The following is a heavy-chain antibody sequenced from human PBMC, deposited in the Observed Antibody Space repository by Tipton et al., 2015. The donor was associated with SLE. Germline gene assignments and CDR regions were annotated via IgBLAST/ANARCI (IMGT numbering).Heavy chain of an antibody. D-gene: IGHD3-3*01. Sequence: TLSLTCTVSGGSISSGSYYWSWIRQPAGKGLEWIGRIYTSGSTNYNPSLKSRVTISVDTSKNQFSLKLSSVTAADTAVYYCARGAEYDFWSGPYFDYWGQATLVTVSS. J-gene: IGHJ4*02. CDR2: IYTSGST. CDR1: GGSISSGSYY. V-gene: IGHV4-61*02. CDR3: ARGAEYDFWSGPYFDY.